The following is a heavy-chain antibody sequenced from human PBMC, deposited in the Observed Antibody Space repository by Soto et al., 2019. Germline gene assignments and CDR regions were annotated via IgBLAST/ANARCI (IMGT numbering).Heavy chain of an antibody. Sequence: EVQLLESGGGLVQPGGSLRLSCAASGFTFSSYAMSWVRQAPGKGLEWVSAISGSGGSTYYADSVKGRFTISRDNSKNTLYLQMNSLRAEDTAVYYCATPAGVYSGYDGGIDYWGQGTLVTVSS. CDR3: ATPAGVYSGYDGGIDY. CDR1: GFTFSSYA. D-gene: IGHD5-12*01. J-gene: IGHJ4*02. CDR2: ISGSGGST. V-gene: IGHV3-23*01.